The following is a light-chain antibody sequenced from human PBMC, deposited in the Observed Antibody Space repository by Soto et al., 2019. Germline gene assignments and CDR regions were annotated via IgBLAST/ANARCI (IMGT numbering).Light chain of an antibody. V-gene: IGKV2-30*01. J-gene: IGKJ1*01. CDR2: LTS. CDR3: MEATHWPPT. CDR1: QSIAYSDGYTY. Sequence: DVVMTQSPLSLPVTLGQSASISCRSSQSIAYSDGYTYMNWFQQRPGQSPRRLISLTSRRDSGVPARFSGSGSGTDFTLTISRVEAEDVVMYYYMEATHWPPTFGRGTTVEIK.